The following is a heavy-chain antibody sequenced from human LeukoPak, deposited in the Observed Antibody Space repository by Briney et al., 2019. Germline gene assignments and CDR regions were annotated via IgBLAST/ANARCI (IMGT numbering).Heavy chain of an antibody. V-gene: IGHV3-30*18. CDR1: GFTFSSYG. CDR2: ISYDGSNK. D-gene: IGHD5-12*01. CDR3: AKETRLGLRGDYYYYGMDV. Sequence: GRSLRLSCAASGFTFSSYGMHWVRQAPGKGLEWVAVISYDGSNKYYADSVKGRFTISRDNSKNTLYLQMNSLRAEDTAVYYCAKETRLGLRGDYYYYGMDVWGHGTTVTVSS. J-gene: IGHJ6*02.